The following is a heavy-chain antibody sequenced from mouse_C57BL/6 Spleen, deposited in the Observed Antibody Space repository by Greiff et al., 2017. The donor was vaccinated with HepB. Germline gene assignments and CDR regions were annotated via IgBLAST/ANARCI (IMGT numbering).Heavy chain of an antibody. CDR2: INPGSGGT. CDR3: ARNGGDYFDY. CDR1: GYAFTNYL. J-gene: IGHJ2*01. V-gene: IGHV1-54*01. Sequence: VKLMESGAELVRPGTSVKVSCKASGYAFTNYLIEWVKQRPGQGLEWIGVINPGSGGTNYNEKFKGKATLTADKSSSTAYMQLSSLTSEDSAVYFCARNGGDYFDYWGQGTTLTVSS.